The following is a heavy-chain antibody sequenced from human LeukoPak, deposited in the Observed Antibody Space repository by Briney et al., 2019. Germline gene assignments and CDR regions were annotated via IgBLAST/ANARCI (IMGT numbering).Heavy chain of an antibody. D-gene: IGHD3-10*01. J-gene: IGHJ5*02. V-gene: IGHV3-53*01. CDR2: IYSGGST. CDR1: GFTVSSNY. CDR3: ARDFTYYYGSGSSERWRWFDP. Sequence: QPGGSLRLSCAASGFTVSSNYMSWVRQAPGKGLAWVSVIYSGGSTYYADSVKGRFTISRDNSKNTLYLQMNSLRAEDTAVYYCARDFTYYYGSGSSERWRWFDPWGQGTLVTVSS.